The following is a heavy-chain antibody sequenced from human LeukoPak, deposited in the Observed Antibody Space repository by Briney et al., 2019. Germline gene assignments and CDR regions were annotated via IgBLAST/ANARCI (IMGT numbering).Heavy chain of an antibody. J-gene: IGHJ4*02. D-gene: IGHD3-22*01. CDR2: ISGSGGRT. Sequence: GGSLLLSCAAAGFTFSSHAMSWGRRAPGKGVEWGSGISGSGGRTYDAASVKGRFTISRDTSNNTLYLQMNSLRAEDTAVYYCAKYYYDSSGYYRFSDFWGQGTLVTVSS. CDR3: AKYYYDSSGYYRFSDF. CDR1: GFTFSSHA. V-gene: IGHV3-23*01.